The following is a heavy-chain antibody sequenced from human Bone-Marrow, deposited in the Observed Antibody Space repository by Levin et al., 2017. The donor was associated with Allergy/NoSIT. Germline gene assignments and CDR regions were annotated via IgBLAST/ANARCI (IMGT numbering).Heavy chain of an antibody. Sequence: ASVKVSCKTSEDTFNIYGISWVRKAPGRGLEWVGGIIPLSGATTYAQKFRGRVTITADDSSNTVYMQLNSLIPEDAAAYYCARLRSRGSGSPYYFDYWGQGTLVTVSS. V-gene: IGHV1-69*13. CDR3: ARLRSRGSGSPYYFDY. CDR2: IIPLSGAT. J-gene: IGHJ4*02. D-gene: IGHD3-10*01. CDR1: EDTFNIYG.